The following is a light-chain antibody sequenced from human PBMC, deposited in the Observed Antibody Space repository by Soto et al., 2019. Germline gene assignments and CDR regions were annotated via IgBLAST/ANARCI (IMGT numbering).Light chain of an antibody. CDR2: GNS. J-gene: IGLJ1*01. Sequence: QSVLTQPPSVSGAPGQRVTISCTGSSSNIGAGYDVHWYQQLPGTAPKLLIYGNSNRPSGVPDRFSGSKSGTSASLAITGIQAEDEADYYCQSYDSSLSGYVFGTGTKLLVL. CDR3: QSYDSSLSGYV. V-gene: IGLV1-40*01. CDR1: SSNIGAGYD.